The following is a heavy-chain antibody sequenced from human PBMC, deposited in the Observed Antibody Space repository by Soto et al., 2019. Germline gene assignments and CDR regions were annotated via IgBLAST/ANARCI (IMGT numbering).Heavy chain of an antibody. V-gene: IGHV3-33*01. D-gene: IGHD6-6*01. CDR2: IWYDGSNK. Sequence: GGSLRISCAASGFTFSSYGMHWVRQAPGKGLEWVAVIWYDGSNKYYADSVKGRFTISRDNSKNTLYLQMNSLRAEDTAVYYCARRGKSIAARSGYYFDYWGQGTLVTVSS. CDR1: GFTFSSYG. J-gene: IGHJ4*02. CDR3: ARRGKSIAARSGYYFDY.